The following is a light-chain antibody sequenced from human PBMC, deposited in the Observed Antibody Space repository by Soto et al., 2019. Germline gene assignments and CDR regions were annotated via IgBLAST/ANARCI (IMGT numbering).Light chain of an antibody. V-gene: IGLV1-40*01. CDR3: QSYDSSLSGPM. CDR1: SSNIGAGFD. CDR2: SNS. Sequence: QSVLTQPPSVSGAPGQRVTISCSGSSSNIGAGFDVHWYQQLPGTAPKLLIYSNSNRPSGVPDRFSGSKSGTSASLAITGLQAEDEANYYCQSYDSSLSGPMFGGGTKLTVL. J-gene: IGLJ3*02.